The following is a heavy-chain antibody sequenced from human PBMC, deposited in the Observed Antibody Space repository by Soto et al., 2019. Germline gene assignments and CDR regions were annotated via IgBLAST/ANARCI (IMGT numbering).Heavy chain of an antibody. CDR2: FDPEDGET. CDR3: ATPRYYYDSSGSHLRHGMDV. V-gene: IGHV1-24*01. J-gene: IGHJ6*02. D-gene: IGHD3-22*01. CDR1: GYSLTELS. Sequence: ASVKVSCTVSGYSLTELSMHWVRQAPGKGLEWMGGFDPEDGETIYAQKFQGRVTMTEDTSTDTAYMELSSLRSEDTAVYYCATPRYYYDSSGSHLRHGMDVWGQGTTVTVSS.